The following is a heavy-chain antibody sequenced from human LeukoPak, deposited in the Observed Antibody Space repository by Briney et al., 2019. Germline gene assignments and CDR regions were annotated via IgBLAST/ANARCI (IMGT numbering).Heavy chain of an antibody. CDR1: GFTFSSYA. J-gene: IGHJ3*02. V-gene: IGHV3-30*04. D-gene: IGHD6-19*01. Sequence: PGRSLRLSCAASGFTFSSYAMHWVRQAPGKGLEWVTVISYDGSNTYYTDSVKGRFTISRDNSKNTLYLQMNSLRAEDTAVYYCARVWSGWYDAFDIWGQGTMVTVSS. CDR3: ARVWSGWYDAFDI. CDR2: ISYDGSNT.